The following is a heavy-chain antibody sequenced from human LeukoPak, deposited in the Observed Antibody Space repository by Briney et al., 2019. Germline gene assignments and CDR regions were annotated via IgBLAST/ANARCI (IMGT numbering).Heavy chain of an antibody. V-gene: IGHV3-66*01. Sequence: GGSLRLSCAASGFTVSSTYMSWVRQAPGKGLEWVSALYSGDTTYYANSVKGRFTISRDNSKNMLCLQMNSLRAEDTAVYYCARRLLTGYYEFWGQGTLVTVSS. J-gene: IGHJ4*02. CDR2: LYSGDTT. D-gene: IGHD3-9*01. CDR1: GFTVSSTY. CDR3: ARRLLTGYYEF.